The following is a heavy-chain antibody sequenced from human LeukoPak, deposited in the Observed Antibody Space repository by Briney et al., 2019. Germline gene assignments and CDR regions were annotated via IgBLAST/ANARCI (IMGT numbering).Heavy chain of an antibody. Sequence: PGGSLRLSCAASGFTFSSYAMSWVRQAPGKGLEWVSAISGSGGSTYYADSVKGRFTISRDNAKNSLYLQMNSLRAEDTAVYYCARHVVAVGFDYWGQGTLVTVSS. J-gene: IGHJ4*02. V-gene: IGHV3-23*01. CDR2: ISGSGGST. CDR1: GFTFSSYA. D-gene: IGHD3-22*01. CDR3: ARHVVAVGFDY.